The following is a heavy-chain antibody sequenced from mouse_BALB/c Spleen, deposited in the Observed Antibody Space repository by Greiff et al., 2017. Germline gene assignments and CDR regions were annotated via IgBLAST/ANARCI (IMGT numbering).Heavy chain of an antibody. V-gene: IGHV1-14*01. Sequence: VQLQQSGPELVKPGASVKMSCKASGYTFTSYVMHWVKQKPGQGLEWIGYINPYNDGTKYNEKFKGKATLTSDKSSSTAYMELSSLTSEDTAVYYCAREGILQRWAWFAHSGQETLVTVSA. CDR2: INPYNDGT. D-gene: IGHD1-1*01. CDR1: GYTFTSYV. J-gene: IGHJ3*01. CDR3: AREGILQRWAWFAH.